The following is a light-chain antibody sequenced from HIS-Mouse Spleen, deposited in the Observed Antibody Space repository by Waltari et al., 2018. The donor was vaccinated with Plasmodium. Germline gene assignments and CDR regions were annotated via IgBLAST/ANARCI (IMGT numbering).Light chain of an antibody. J-gene: IGKJ2*01. Sequence: IALTQSPDTLSLPPGERATLPCRASQSVSSSYLAWYQQKPGQAPRLLIYGASSRATGIPDRFSGSGSETDFTLTISRLEPEDFAVYYCQQYGSSPYTFGQGTKLEIK. CDR3: QQYGSSPYT. V-gene: IGKV3-20*01. CDR1: QSVSSSY. CDR2: GAS.